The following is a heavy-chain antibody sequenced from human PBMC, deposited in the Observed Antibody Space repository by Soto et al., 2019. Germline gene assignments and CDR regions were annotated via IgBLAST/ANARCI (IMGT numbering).Heavy chain of an antibody. D-gene: IGHD3-22*01. Sequence: QLQESGPGLVKPSQTLSLTCSVSGGSINNNGYYWSWIRQTPGKGLEWIGYVYYSGSSDYSQSLKSRLSMSIDKSQNQFHLKLNSVTAADTATYYCARMSYFYDKWYFDLWGRGTLVTVSS. V-gene: IGHV4-30-4*01. CDR1: GGSINNNGYY. J-gene: IGHJ2*01. CDR2: VYYSGSS. CDR3: ARMSYFYDKWYFDL.